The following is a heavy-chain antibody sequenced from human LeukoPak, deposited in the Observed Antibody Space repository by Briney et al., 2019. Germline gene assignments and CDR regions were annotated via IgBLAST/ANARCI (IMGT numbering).Heavy chain of an antibody. V-gene: IGHV4-4*02. CDR1: GGSISSSNW. D-gene: IGHD1-26*01. CDR2: IYHSGGT. CDR3: ARSIVGATLFDP. J-gene: IGHJ5*02. Sequence: PSETLSLTCAVSGGSISSSNWWSWVRQPPGKGLEWIGEIYHSGGTNYNPSLKSRVTISVDKSKNQVSLKLSSVTAADTAVYYCARSIVGATLFDPWGQGTLVTVSS.